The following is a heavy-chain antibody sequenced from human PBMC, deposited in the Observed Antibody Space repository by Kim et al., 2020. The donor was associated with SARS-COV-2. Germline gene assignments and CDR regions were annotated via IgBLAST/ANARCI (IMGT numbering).Heavy chain of an antibody. CDR2: ISAYNGNT. J-gene: IGHJ4*02. D-gene: IGHD6-19*01. V-gene: IGHV1-18*04. CDR3: ATSPLPLYSSGTDQAFGY. Sequence: ASVKVSCKASGYTFTSYGISWVRQAPGQGLEWMGWISAYNGNTNYAQKLQGRVTMTTDTSTSTAYMELRSLRSDDTAVYYCATSPLPLYSSGTDQAFGYWGQGTLVTVSS. CDR1: GYTFTSYG.